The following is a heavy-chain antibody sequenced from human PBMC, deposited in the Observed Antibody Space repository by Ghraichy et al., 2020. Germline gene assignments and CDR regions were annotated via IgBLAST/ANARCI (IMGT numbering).Heavy chain of an antibody. V-gene: IGHV3-23*01. D-gene: IGHD3-22*01. CDR1: GFTFSSYA. CDR3: ARGDSSGYLIFNY. CDR2: ISGSGGRT. J-gene: IGHJ4*02. Sequence: GESLRLSCAASGFTFSSYAMSWVRQAPGKGLEWVSAISGSGGRTYYADSVKGRFIISRDNSKNTLFVQMNSLRAEDTALYYCARGDSSGYLIFNYWGQGTLVTVSS.